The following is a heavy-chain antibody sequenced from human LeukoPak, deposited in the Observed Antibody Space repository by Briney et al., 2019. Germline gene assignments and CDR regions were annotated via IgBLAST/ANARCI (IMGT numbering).Heavy chain of an antibody. CDR1: GGSISSYY. CDR3: ARELSYYGSGRAFDI. CDR2: IYYSGST. J-gene: IGHJ3*02. Sequence: PSETLSLTCTVSGGSISSYYWSWIRQPPGQGLEWIGYIYYSGSTNYNPSLKSRVTISVDTSKNQFSLKLSSVTAADTAVYYCARELSYYGSGRAFDIWGQGTMVTVSS. D-gene: IGHD3-10*01. V-gene: IGHV4-59*01.